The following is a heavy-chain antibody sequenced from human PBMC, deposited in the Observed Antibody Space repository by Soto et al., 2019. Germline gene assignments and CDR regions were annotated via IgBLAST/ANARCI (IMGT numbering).Heavy chain of an antibody. CDR1: GFTFRNYG. Sequence: QVQLVESGGGVVQTGRSLRLSCAASGFTFRNYGMHWVRQAPGKGLEWMAVIWYDGSNQYYVDSVKGRFTISRDNSKNKLYLQMNSLRGEDTAVYDCARATLYDRSYGLAVWGQGTTVTVSS. CDR2: IWYDGSNQ. V-gene: IGHV3-33*01. CDR3: ARATLYDRSYGLAV. J-gene: IGHJ6*02. D-gene: IGHD3-22*01.